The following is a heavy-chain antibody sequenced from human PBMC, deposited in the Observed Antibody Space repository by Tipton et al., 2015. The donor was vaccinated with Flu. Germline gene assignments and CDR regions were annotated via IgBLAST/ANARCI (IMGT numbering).Heavy chain of an antibody. D-gene: IGHD6-19*01. V-gene: IGHV4-4*07. CDR2: IYTSGST. Sequence: TLSLTCTVSGGSISSYYWSWIRQPAGKGLEWIGRIYTSGSTNYNPSLKSRVTISVDTSKNQFSLKLSSVTAADTAVYYCARLGQSRGWSYFDYWGQGTLVTVSS. CDR3: ARLGQSRGWSYFDY. CDR1: GGSISSYY. J-gene: IGHJ4*02.